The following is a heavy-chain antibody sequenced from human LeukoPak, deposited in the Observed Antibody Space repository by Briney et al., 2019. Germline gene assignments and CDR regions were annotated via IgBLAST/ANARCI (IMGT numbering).Heavy chain of an antibody. J-gene: IGHJ4*02. CDR2: ISAYNGNT. V-gene: IGHV1-18*01. D-gene: IGHD6-19*01. CDR3: ARANRGGSGWYDGDY. CDR1: GYTFTSYG. Sequence: ASVKVSCKASGYTFTSYGISWVRQAPGQGLEWMGWISAYNGNTNYAQKLQGRVTMTTDTSTSTAYMELRSLRSDDTAVYYCARANRGGSGWYDGDYWGQGSLVTVSS.